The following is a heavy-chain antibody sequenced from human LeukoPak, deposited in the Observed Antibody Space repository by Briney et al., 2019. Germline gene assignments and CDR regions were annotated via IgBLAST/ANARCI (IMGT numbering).Heavy chain of an antibody. D-gene: IGHD2-15*01. CDR2: INPNSGGT. CDR3: ARGGHTYCSGGSCYSGEENWFDP. J-gene: IGHJ5*02. CDR1: GYTFTSYA. Sequence: ASVKVSCKASGYTFTSYAITWVRQAPGQGLEWMGWINPNSGGTNYAQKFQGRVTMTRDTSISTAYMELSRLRSDDTAVYYCARGGHTYCSGGSCYSGEENWFDPWGQGTLVTVSS. V-gene: IGHV1-2*02.